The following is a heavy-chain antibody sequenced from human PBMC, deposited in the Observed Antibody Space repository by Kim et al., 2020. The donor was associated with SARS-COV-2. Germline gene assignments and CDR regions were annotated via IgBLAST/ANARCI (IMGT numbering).Heavy chain of an antibody. V-gene: IGHV3-30*03. CDR1: GFTFSSYG. Sequence: GGSLRLSCEASGFTFSSYGMHWVRQAPGKGLEWVAVISYDGSNKYYADSVKGRFTISRDNSKNTLYLQMNSLRAGDTAVYYCASGNYDILTGYPGFDYWGQGTLVTVSS. J-gene: IGHJ4*02. CDR3: ASGNYDILTGYPGFDY. CDR2: ISYDGSNK. D-gene: IGHD3-9*01.